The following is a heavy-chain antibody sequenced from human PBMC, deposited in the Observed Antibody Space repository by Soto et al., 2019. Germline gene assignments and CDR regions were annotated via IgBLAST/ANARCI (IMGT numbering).Heavy chain of an antibody. V-gene: IGHV4-34*01. J-gene: IGHJ4*02. CDR2: INHSGFT. Sequence: QLQLHQSGAGLLKPSETLSLTCDVSGGSFTGYYWSWIRQPPGKGLEWIGEINHSGFTNYNPSLTGRVNISLDTSKSQFSLKLKSLTAADTAFYFCARGHGRFAHWGQGTLVTVS. CDR1: GGSFTGYY. CDR3: ARGHGRFAH.